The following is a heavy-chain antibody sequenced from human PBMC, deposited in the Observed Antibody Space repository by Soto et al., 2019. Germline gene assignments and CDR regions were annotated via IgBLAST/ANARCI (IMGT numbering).Heavy chain of an antibody. CDR2: IIPILGIA. CDR1: GGTFSSYT. CDR3: ASHQDGSGSYPTLGSWYHYGMDV. D-gene: IGHD3-10*01. J-gene: IGHJ6*02. Sequence: QVQLVQSGAEVKKPGSSVKVSCKASGGTFSSYTISWVRQAPGQGLEWMGRIIPILGIANYAQKFQGRVTITADKSTSTAYMELSSLRSEDTAVYYCASHQDGSGSYPTLGSWYHYGMDVWGQGTTVTVSS. V-gene: IGHV1-69*02.